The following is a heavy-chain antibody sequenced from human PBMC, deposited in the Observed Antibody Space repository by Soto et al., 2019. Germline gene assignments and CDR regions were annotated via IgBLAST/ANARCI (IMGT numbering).Heavy chain of an antibody. Sequence: PSETLSLTCTVSGAPINSGGYYWSWVRQLPGKGLEWIGYIYFSGTTYYNPSLESRVTISLDTSQNQFSLKLSSVTAADTAVYYCARSIAAAGTGWFDPWGQGTLVTVSS. V-gene: IGHV4-30-4*08. J-gene: IGHJ5*02. D-gene: IGHD6-13*01. CDR3: ARSIAAAGTGWFDP. CDR2: IYFSGTT. CDR1: GAPINSGGYY.